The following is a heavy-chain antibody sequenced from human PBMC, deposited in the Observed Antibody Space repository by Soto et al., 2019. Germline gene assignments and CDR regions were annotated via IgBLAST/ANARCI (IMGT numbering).Heavy chain of an antibody. CDR3: AIVGAVRGIVTNNWLDP. Sequence: PSETLSLTCTVSGGSISSGDYYWSWIRQPPGKGLEWIGYIHNNGDTYYNPSLRSRLATSIVASKNQFSLSLSSVTAADTAVYHCAIVGAVRGIVTNNWLDPWGHGTLVTVSS. V-gene: IGHV4-30-4*01. CDR1: GGSISSGDYY. D-gene: IGHD3-10*01. J-gene: IGHJ5*02. CDR2: IHNNGDT.